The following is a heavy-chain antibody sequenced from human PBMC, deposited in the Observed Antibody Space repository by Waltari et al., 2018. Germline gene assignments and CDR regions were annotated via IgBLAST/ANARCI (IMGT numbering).Heavy chain of an antibody. J-gene: IGHJ4*02. Sequence: QVQLQESGPGLAKPSQTLSLTCTVSGGSVSSGGYYWSWIRQHPGKGLEWIGYIYFNGINYYNPSLKSRVTILEGTSKNQFSLKLTSVTAADTAVYYCARGGAAAGNFNYWGQGTLVTVSS. D-gene: IGHD6-13*01. V-gene: IGHV4-31*03. CDR3: ARGGAAAGNFNY. CDR2: IYFNGIN. CDR1: GGSVSSGGYY.